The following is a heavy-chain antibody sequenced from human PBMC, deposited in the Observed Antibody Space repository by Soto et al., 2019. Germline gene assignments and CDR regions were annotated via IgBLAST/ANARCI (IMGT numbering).Heavy chain of an antibody. CDR1: GFTFSTYE. J-gene: IGHJ4*02. V-gene: IGHV3-48*03. D-gene: IGHD4-17*01. CDR3: ARKLYYGDEYFDY. CDR2: ISSGSGSAI. Sequence: PGGSLRLSCAASGFTFSTYEMNWVRQAPGKGLEWVSYISSGSGSAIYYAESVKGRFTISRDNAKNSLFLQMNSLRAEDTAVYYCARKLYYGDEYFDYWGLGXLVTVYS.